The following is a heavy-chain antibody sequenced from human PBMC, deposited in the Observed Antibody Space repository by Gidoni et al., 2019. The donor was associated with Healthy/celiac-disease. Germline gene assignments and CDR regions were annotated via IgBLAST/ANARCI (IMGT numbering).Heavy chain of an antibody. Sequence: EVQLVESGGGLVKPGRSLRLSCTASGFTFGDYAMSWFRQAPGKGLEWVGFIRSKAYGGTTEYAASVKGRFTISRDDSKSIAYLQMNSLKTEDTAVYYCTNSGYYYGMDVWGQGTTVTVSS. CDR3: TNSGYYYGMDV. V-gene: IGHV3-49*05. CDR1: GFTFGDYA. J-gene: IGHJ6*02. CDR2: IRSKAYGGTT. D-gene: IGHD3-10*01.